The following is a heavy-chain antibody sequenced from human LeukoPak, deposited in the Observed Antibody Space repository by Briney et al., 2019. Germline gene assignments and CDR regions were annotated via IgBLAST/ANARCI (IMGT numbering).Heavy chain of an antibody. V-gene: IGHV1-18*01. CDR2: ISVYSGYT. CDR1: GYTFTSYD. Sequence: ASVKVSCKASGYTFTSYDISWVRQAPGQGLEWMGWISVYSGYTNYAQKVQGRVTITADKSTSTAYMELSSLRSEDTAVYYCARAEIAVAGYYFDYWGQGTLVTVSS. D-gene: IGHD6-19*01. CDR3: ARAEIAVAGYYFDY. J-gene: IGHJ4*02.